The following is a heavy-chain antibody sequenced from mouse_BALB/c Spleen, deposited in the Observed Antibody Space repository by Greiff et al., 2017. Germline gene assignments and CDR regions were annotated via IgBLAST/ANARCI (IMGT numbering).Heavy chain of an antibody. CDR2: IWGDGST. V-gene: IGHV2-6-7*01. CDR3: AREGSSGSLAY. J-gene: IGHJ3*01. D-gene: IGHD3-1*01. Sequence: VQGVESGPGLVAPSQSLSITCTVSGFSLTGYGVNWVRQPPGKGLEWLGMIWGDGSTDYNSALKSRLSISKDNSKSQVFLKMNSLQTDDTARYYCAREGSSGSLAYWGQGTLVTVSA. CDR1: GFSLTGYG.